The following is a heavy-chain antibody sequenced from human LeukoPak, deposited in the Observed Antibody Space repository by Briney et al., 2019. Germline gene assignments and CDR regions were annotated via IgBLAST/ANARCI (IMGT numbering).Heavy chain of an antibody. Sequence: PSETLSLTCSVSGASVSSFQWSCIRQSPGKGLEWIGYIYTNGRSNSNPSLKSRVTMSLGTSKNQFSLKLTSVSAADTAVYYGATSNDANIVPFDLWGQGSVVTVSS. V-gene: IGHV4-4*09. CDR1: GASVSSFQ. CDR3: ATSNDANIVPFDL. CDR2: IYTNGRS. J-gene: IGHJ4*02. D-gene: IGHD4/OR15-4a*01.